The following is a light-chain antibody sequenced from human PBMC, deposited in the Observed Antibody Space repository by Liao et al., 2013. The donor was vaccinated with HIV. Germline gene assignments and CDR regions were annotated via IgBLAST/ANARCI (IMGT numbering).Light chain of an antibody. Sequence: SYELTQPPSVSVAPAKTARITCGGNNFESKSVHWYQQKPGQAPVLVIYYDNARPSGIPERFSGSNSGDAATLTISGTQAMDEADYYCQACDTSTTGGVVFGGGTKLTVL. J-gene: IGLJ2*01. CDR1: NFESKS. V-gene: IGLV3-21*01. CDR3: QACDTSTTGGVV. CDR2: YDN.